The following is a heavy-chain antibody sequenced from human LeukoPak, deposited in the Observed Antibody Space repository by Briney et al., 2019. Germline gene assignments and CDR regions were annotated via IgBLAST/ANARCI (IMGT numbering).Heavy chain of an antibody. V-gene: IGHV3-30*02. D-gene: IGHD1-26*01. CDR2: SRRDGTYV. Sequence: TGGSLRLSCAASGFALSSYGMYWVRQTPDKGLEWVAYSRRDGTYVNYADSVKGRFIISRDNSKNTLGLQMNSLRVEDTALYYCASGGPTRGTLASWGQGTLVPVSS. CDR1: GFALSSYG. CDR3: ASGGPTRGTLAS. J-gene: IGHJ4*02.